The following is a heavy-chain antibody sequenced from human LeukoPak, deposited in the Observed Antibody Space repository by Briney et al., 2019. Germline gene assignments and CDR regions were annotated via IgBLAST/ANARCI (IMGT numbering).Heavy chain of an antibody. CDR2: ISYDGSNK. Sequence: PGGSLRLSCAASGFTFSSYTMHWVRQAPGKGLEWVAVISYDGSNKYYADSVKGRFTISRDNSKNTLYLQMNSLRPEDTAVYYCAREGYYDSSGFFGSDLWGRGTLVTVS. CDR3: AREGYYDSSGFFGSDL. V-gene: IGHV3-30*14. D-gene: IGHD3-22*01. J-gene: IGHJ2*01. CDR1: GFTFSSYT.